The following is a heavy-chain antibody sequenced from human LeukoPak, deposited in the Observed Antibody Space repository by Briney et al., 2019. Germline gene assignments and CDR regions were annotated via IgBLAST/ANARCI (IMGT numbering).Heavy chain of an antibody. CDR1: GGSISSYY. D-gene: IGHD5-24*01. CDR2: IYYSGST. CDR3: ARVLRDGYNYWFDP. Sequence: SETLPLTCTVSGGSISSYYWSWIRQPPGKGLEWIGYIYYSGSTNYNPSLKSRVTISVDTSKNQFSLKLSSVTAADTAVYYCARVLRDGYNYWFDPWGQGTLVTVSS. V-gene: IGHV4-59*01. J-gene: IGHJ5*02.